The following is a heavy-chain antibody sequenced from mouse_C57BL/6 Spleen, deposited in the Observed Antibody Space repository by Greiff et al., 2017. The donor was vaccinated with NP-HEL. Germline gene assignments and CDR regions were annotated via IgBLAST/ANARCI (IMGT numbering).Heavy chain of an antibody. V-gene: IGHV1-62-2*01. J-gene: IGHJ3*01. CDR2: FYPGSGSI. CDR3: ARHEDNDYDERAVWFAY. Sequence: VQLQQSGAELVKPGASVKLSCKASGYTFTEYTIHWVKQRSGQGLEWIGWFYPGSGSIKYNEKFKDKATLTAGKSSITVYMELSRLTSEDSAVYFCARHEDNDYDERAVWFAYWGQGTLVTVSA. D-gene: IGHD2-4*01. CDR1: GYTFTEYT.